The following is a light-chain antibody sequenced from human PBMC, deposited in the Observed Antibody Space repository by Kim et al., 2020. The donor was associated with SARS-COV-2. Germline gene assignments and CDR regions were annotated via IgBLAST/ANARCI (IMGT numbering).Light chain of an antibody. V-gene: IGKV1-8*01. CDR3: QQYYNYSCT. J-gene: IGKJ1*01. CDR2: AAS. CDR1: QGISSY. Sequence: AIRITQSPSSLSASTGDRVTITCRASQGISSYLAWYQQKPGKAPKLLIYAASTLQSGVPSRFSGSGSGPDFTLTISCLQSEDFATYYCQQYYNYSCTFGQGTKVDIK.